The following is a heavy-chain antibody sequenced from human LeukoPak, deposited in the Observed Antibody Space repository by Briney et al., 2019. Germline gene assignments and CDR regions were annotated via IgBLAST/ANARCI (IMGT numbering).Heavy chain of an antibody. CDR3: ARMNYVSSGWGAPFDY. V-gene: IGHV3-48*04. D-gene: IGHD1-7*01. CDR1: AFTFSSYS. CDR2: IRTSGTNT. Sequence: PGGSLRLSCAASAFTFSSYSMNWVRQAPGKGLEWVSYIRTSGTNTDYTGSVKGRFTISRDNAKNSLYLQMNSLRAEDTAVYYCARMNYVSSGWGAPFDYWGQGTLVTVSS. J-gene: IGHJ4*02.